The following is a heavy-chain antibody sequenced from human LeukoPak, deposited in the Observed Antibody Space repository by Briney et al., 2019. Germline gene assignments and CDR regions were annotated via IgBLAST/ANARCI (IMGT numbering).Heavy chain of an antibody. D-gene: IGHD1-26*01. V-gene: IGHV1-69*13. CDR2: IIPIFGKA. CDR3: ARDRLVGASTCFAY. J-gene: IGHJ4*02. Sequence: SVKVSCKASRGTFSSYAINWVRQAPGQGLAWMGGIIPIFGKAKYAQKFQGRVTITADESTSTAYMELSSLRSEDTAVYYCARDRLVGASTCFAYWGQGTLVTVSS. CDR1: RGTFSSYA.